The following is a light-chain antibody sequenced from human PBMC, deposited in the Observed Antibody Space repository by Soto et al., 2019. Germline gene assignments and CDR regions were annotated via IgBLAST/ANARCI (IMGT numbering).Light chain of an antibody. CDR2: DAT. CDR3: QQRSNWPRT. Sequence: EIVLKQSPATLSLSPGERATLSCRASQSVSSYLAWYQQKPGQAPRLLIYDATNRATGIPARFSGSGSGTDFPLTISSLEPEDFAVYYCQQRSNWPRTFGQGTKVDIK. CDR1: QSVSSY. V-gene: IGKV3-11*01. J-gene: IGKJ1*01.